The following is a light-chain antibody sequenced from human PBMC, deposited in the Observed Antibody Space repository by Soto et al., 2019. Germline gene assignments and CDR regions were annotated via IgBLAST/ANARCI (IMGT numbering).Light chain of an antibody. V-gene: IGKV3-15*01. CDR1: QSVSSN. J-gene: IGKJ3*01. CDR3: QQAGT. CDR2: GAS. Sequence: EIVMTQSPATLSVSPGERATLSCRASQSVSSNLAWYQQKPGQAPRLLIYGASTRATGIPARFSGSGSGTEFTVTLSSLQSEDFAVYYCQQAGTFGRGPKVDIK.